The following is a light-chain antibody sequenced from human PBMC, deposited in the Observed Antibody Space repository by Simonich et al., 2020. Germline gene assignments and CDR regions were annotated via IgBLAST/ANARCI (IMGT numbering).Light chain of an antibody. CDR2: GNS. CDR3: YSAADNNWV. V-gene: IGLV1-44*01. CDR1: SNNVGSYA. J-gene: IGLJ3*02. Sequence: QSALTQEASVSGTVGQKVTLSCTGNSNNVGSYAVGWYQQISHGAPKTVMFGNSLPSGLPDRFSGSKSGTTASLTISGLQPEDEADYYCYSAADNNWVFGGGTKLTVL.